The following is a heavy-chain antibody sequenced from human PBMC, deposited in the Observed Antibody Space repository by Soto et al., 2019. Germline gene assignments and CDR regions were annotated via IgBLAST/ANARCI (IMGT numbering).Heavy chain of an antibody. D-gene: IGHD3-3*02. CDR2: IYYSGSP. Sequence: PSETLSLTCTVSGGSISSSNYYWGWIRQPPGKELERIGSIYYSGSPYYNPSLKSRVTISVDTAKNQLFLKLSSVTAADTVVYYCATHFWSGQSRAYYYGMDVWGQGTTVT. CDR3: ATHFWSGQSRAYYYGMDV. J-gene: IGHJ6*02. V-gene: IGHV4-39*01. CDR1: GGSISSSNYY.